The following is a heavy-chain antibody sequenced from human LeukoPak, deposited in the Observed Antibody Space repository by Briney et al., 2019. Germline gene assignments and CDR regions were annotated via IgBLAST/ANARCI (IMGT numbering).Heavy chain of an antibody. D-gene: IGHD6-13*01. Sequence: PSETLSLTCTVSGGSISSYYWSWIRQPPGKGLEWIGYIYYSGSTNYNPSLKSRVTISVDTSKNQFSLKLSSVTAADTAVYYCAREKFETTIYRYSSSWYSIARFDPWGQGTLVTVSS. V-gene: IGHV4-59*01. J-gene: IGHJ5*02. CDR3: AREKFETTIYRYSSSWYSIARFDP. CDR1: GGSISSYY. CDR2: IYYSGST.